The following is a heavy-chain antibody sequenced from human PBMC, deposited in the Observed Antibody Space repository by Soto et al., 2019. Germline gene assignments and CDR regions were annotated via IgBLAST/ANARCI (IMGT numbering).Heavy chain of an antibody. CDR1: GGTFSSYA. V-gene: IGHV1-69*13. CDR3: ATIELAEPSQQLGPLEL. J-gene: IGHJ4*02. D-gene: IGHD6-13*01. CDR2: IIPIFGTA. Sequence: SSVKVSCKASGGTFSSYAISWVRQAPGQGLEWMGGIIPIFGTANYAQKFQGRVTITADESTSTAYMELSSLRSEDTAVYYCATIELAEPSQQLGPLELWGQGTSV.